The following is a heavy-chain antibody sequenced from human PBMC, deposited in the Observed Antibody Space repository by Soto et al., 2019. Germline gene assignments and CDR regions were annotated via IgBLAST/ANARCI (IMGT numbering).Heavy chain of an antibody. CDR2: IDWDDDK. CDR1: GFSLSTSGMC. Sequence: GSGPTLVNPTQTLTLTCTFSGFSLSTSGMCVSWIRQPPGKALEWLALIDWDDDKYYSTSLKTRLTISKDTSKNQVVLTMTNMDPVDTATYYCARIQSTPYYYDSSGKNDAFDIWGQGTMVTVSS. J-gene: IGHJ3*02. V-gene: IGHV2-70*01. CDR3: ARIQSTPYYYDSSGKNDAFDI. D-gene: IGHD3-22*01.